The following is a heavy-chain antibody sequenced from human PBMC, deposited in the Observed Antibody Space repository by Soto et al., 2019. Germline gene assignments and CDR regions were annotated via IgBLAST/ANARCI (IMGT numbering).Heavy chain of an antibody. CDR1: GFTFSRYW. CDR2: IKGDGIST. V-gene: IGHV3-74*01. D-gene: IGHD3-10*01. CDR3: ARGAMGNYYNNY. Sequence: EVQLVESGGGLVQSGGSLRLSCAASGFTFSRYWMHWVRQAPGKGLVWVSRIKGDGISTNYADSVKGRFTISRYNAKDTMFLQMNGLSDDDTAVYYRARGAMGNYYNNYWGQGTLVNVSS. J-gene: IGHJ4*02.